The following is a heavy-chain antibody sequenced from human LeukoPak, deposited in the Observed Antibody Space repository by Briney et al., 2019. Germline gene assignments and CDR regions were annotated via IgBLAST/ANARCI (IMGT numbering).Heavy chain of an antibody. CDR2: ISDSGGRT. J-gene: IGHJ4*02. CDR1: GFTFSSYG. V-gene: IGHV3-23*01. Sequence: GETLRLSCAAFGFTFSSYGMSWVRQAPGKGLEWVSAISDSGGRTFYADSVKGRFTISRDNSKNTLYLQINSLRAEDTAVYYCAKDSYDTSIWGQGTLVTVSA. CDR3: AKDSYDTSI. D-gene: IGHD3-22*01.